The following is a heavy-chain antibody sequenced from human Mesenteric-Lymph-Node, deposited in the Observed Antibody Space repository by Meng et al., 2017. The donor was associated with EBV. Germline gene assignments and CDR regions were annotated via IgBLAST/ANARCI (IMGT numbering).Heavy chain of an antibody. D-gene: IGHD6-19*01. CDR1: GYTFTNYA. CDR2: INVGNGNT. CDR3: ARIRGIDSSTDY. J-gene: IGHJ4*02. V-gene: IGHV1-3*01. Sequence: QVHLVQSGAEVNKPGSSVRISCKRSGYTFTNYALEWARQAPGQRLEWMGWINVGNGNTKYSQKFQGRVTISRDTSAKTAYVEVSSLRSDDTAVYYCARIRGIDSSTDYWGQGTLVTVSS.